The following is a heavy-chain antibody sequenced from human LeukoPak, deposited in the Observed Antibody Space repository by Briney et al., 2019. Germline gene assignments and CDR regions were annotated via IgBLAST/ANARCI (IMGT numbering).Heavy chain of an antibody. CDR2: ITPSGGST. J-gene: IGHJ4*02. V-gene: IGHV1-46*01. Sequence: ASVKVSCKASGYTFTSYYMHWVRQAPGQGLEWMGIITPSGGSTSYAQKFQGRVTMTRDMSTSTVYMELSSLRSEDTAVYYCARERGPYYDFWSGYVKEFDYWGQGTLVTVSS. CDR1: GYTFTSYY. CDR3: ARERGPYYDFWSGYVKEFDY. D-gene: IGHD3-3*01.